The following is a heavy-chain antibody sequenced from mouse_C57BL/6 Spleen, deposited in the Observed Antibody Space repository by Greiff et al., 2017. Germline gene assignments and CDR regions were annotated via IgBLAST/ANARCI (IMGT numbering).Heavy chain of an antibody. CDR2: INPSNGGT. CDR3: ARTHYGNYDFDY. D-gene: IGHD2-1*01. Sequence: QVQLQQPGTELVKPGASVKLSCKASGYTFTSYWMHWVKQRPGQGLEWIGNINPSNGGTNYNEKFKSKATLTGDKSSSTAYMQLSSLTSEDSSVYYWARTHYGNYDFDYWGQGTTLTVSS. V-gene: IGHV1-53*01. CDR1: GYTFTSYW. J-gene: IGHJ2*01.